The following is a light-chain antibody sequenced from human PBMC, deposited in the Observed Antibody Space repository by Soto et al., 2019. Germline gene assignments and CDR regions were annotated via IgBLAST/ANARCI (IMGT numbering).Light chain of an antibody. Sequence: QSALTQPASVSGSPGQSITISCTGTSSDVGGYNYVSWYQQHPGKAPKLMIYDVSNRPSGVSNRFSGSKSGNTASLTISGLQAEEEADYSCSSYTSRSTLVVFGGGTKLTVL. CDR3: SSYTSRSTLVV. CDR1: SSDVGGYNY. CDR2: DVS. J-gene: IGLJ2*01. V-gene: IGLV2-14*01.